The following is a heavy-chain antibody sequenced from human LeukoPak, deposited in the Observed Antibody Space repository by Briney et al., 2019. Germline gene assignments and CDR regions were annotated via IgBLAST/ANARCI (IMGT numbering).Heavy chain of an antibody. Sequence: GASVKVSCKASGGTFSSYAISWVRQAPGQGLEWMGGIIPIFGTANYAQKFQGRVTITADKFTSTAYMELSSLRSEDTAVYYCARETEGYCSSTSCPLKYWGQGTLVTVSS. D-gene: IGHD2-2*01. J-gene: IGHJ4*02. CDR1: GGTFSSYA. CDR2: IIPIFGTA. V-gene: IGHV1-69*06. CDR3: ARETEGYCSSTSCPLKY.